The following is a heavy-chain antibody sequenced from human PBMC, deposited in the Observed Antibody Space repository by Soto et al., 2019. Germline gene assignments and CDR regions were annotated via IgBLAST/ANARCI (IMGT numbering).Heavy chain of an antibody. D-gene: IGHD4-17*01. Sequence: RGESLKISCKGSGYSFTSYWISWVRQMPGKGLEWMGRIDPSDSYTNYSPSFQGHVTISADKSISTAYLQWSSLKASDTAMYYCARDYGDYGSYYGMDVWGQGTTVTSP. V-gene: IGHV5-10-1*01. CDR2: IDPSDSYT. CDR1: GYSFTSYW. CDR3: ARDYGDYGSYYGMDV. J-gene: IGHJ6*02.